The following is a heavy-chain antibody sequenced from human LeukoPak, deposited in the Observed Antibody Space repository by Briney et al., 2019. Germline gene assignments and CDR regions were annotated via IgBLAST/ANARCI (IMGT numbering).Heavy chain of an antibody. D-gene: IGHD6-6*01. J-gene: IGHJ6*03. CDR1: GYTFTSYD. CDR3: ARESSSAGPYYYYYMDV. Sequence: GASVKVSCKASGYTFTSYDINWVRQATGQGLEWMGWMNPNSGNTGYAQKFQGIVTMTRNTSISTAYMELSSLRSEDTAVYYCARESSSAGPYYYYYMDVWGKGTTVTVSS. V-gene: IGHV1-8*01. CDR2: MNPNSGNT.